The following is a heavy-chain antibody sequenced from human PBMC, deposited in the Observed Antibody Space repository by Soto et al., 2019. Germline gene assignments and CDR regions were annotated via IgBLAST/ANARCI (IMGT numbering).Heavy chain of an antibody. D-gene: IGHD3-22*01. CDR3: ARANTTGYYYPDF. J-gene: IGHJ4*02. CDR1: GFNFRSYS. Sequence: GGSLRLSCEASGFNFRSYSINWVRQAPGKGLEWVSSISISGNYIYYADSWKGRSTISRDHGKNSVSLQMNELSSEDSVLYYCARANTTGYYYPDFWGQGTLVTVSS. V-gene: IGHV3-21*01. CDR2: ISISGNYI.